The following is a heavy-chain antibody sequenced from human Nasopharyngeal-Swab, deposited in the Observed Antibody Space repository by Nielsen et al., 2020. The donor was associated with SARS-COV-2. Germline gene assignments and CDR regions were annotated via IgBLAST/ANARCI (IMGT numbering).Heavy chain of an antibody. CDR3: ARGNYYDSSGYYYVAFDI. Sequence: GGSLRLSCAASGFTFSSYGMHWVRQAPGKGLEWVAVIWYDGSSKYYADSVKGRFTISRDNSKNTLYLQMNSLRAEDTAVYYCARGNYYDSSGYYYVAFDIWGQGTMVTVSS. CDR2: IWYDGSSK. CDR1: GFTFSSYG. V-gene: IGHV3-33*01. D-gene: IGHD3-22*01. J-gene: IGHJ3*02.